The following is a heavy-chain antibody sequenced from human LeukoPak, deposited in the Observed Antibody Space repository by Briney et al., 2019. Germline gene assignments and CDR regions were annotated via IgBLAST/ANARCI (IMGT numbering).Heavy chain of an antibody. CDR2: INHSGST. Sequence: SETLSLTCAVYGGSFSGYYWSWIRQPPGMGLEWIGEINHSGSTNYNPSLKSRVTISVDTSKNQFSLKLSSVTAADTAVYYCARGRPSSKQRIAARRYYYYMDVWGKGTTVTVSS. CDR3: ARGRPSSKQRIAARRYYYYMDV. CDR1: GGSFSGYY. V-gene: IGHV4-34*01. D-gene: IGHD6-6*01. J-gene: IGHJ6*03.